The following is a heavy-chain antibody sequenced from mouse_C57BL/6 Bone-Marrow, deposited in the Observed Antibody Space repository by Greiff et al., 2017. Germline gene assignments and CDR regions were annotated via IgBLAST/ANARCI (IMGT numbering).Heavy chain of an antibody. CDR1: GYTFTSYW. CDR3: ARRARRGVDY. Sequence: QVQLQQSGAELVMPGASVKLSCKASGYTFTSYWMHWVKQRPGQGLAWIGEIDPSDSYTNYTQKFKGKSTLTVDKPSSTAYMQLSSLTSEDSAVYYCARRARRGVDYWGQGTSGTVSS. D-gene: IGHD3-3*01. CDR2: IDPSDSYT. V-gene: IGHV1-69*01. J-gene: IGHJ4*01.